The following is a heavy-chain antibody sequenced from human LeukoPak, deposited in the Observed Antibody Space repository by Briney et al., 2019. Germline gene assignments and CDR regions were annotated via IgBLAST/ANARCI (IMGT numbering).Heavy chain of an antibody. CDR3: AKDRLGYDSLGKFFDY. D-gene: IGHD3-22*01. CDR2: IGGSGDNT. CDR1: GFTFNSYA. Sequence: GGSLRLSCEASGFTFNSYAMSWVRQAPGTGLEWVSAIGGSGDNTYYADSVKGRFTISRDNSKNTLYLQMNSLRAEDTAVYYCAKDRLGYDSLGKFFDYWGQGTLVTVSS. V-gene: IGHV3-23*01. J-gene: IGHJ4*02.